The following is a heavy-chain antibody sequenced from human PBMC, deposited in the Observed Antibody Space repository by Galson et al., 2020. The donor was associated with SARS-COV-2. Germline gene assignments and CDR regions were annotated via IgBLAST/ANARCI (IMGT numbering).Heavy chain of an antibody. Sequence: TGGSLRLSCVASGFTFSSHWMHWVRQAPGKGLVWVSRINLDGSRTAYADSVKGRFTISRDNAKNTLYLQMDSLRADDTAVYYCARDGINYRAFDYWGQGTLVTVSS. CDR3: ARDGINYRAFDY. D-gene: IGHD3-10*01. V-gene: IGHV3-74*01. CDR2: INLDGSRT. J-gene: IGHJ4*02. CDR1: GFTFSSHW.